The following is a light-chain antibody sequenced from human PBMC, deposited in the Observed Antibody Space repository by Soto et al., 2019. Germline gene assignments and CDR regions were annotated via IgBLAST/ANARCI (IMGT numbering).Light chain of an antibody. CDR3: QQYNNWPFT. J-gene: IGKJ3*01. V-gene: IGKV3-15*01. CDR1: QSVSSY. CDR2: GAS. Sequence: EIVLTQSPATLSLSPGERATLSCRASQSVSSYLAWYQQKPGQAPRLLIYGASTRATGIPARFSGSGSGTEFTLTISSLQSEDFAVYYCQQYNNWPFTFGPGTKVDI.